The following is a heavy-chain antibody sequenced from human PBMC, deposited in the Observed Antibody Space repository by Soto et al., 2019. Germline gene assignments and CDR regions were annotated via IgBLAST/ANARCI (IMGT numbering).Heavy chain of an antibody. CDR3: ARESDSSGWYYFDY. V-gene: IGHV1-69*04. D-gene: IGHD6-19*01. CDR1: GGTFSSYT. Sequence: QVQLVHSGAEVKKPGSSVKVSCKASGGTFSSYTISWVRQAPGQGLEWMGRIIPILGIANYAQKFQGRVTITADKSTSTAYMELSSLRSEDTAVYYCARESDSSGWYYFDYWGQGTLVTVSS. CDR2: IIPILGIA. J-gene: IGHJ4*02.